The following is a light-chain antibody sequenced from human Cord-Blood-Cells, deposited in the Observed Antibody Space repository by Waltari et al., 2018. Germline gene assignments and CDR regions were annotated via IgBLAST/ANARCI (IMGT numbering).Light chain of an antibody. V-gene: IGKV1-39*01. J-gene: IGKJ4*01. CDR3: QQSYSTPRT. CDR1: QSISSY. CDR2: AAS. Sequence: IQMPKSPSPLSASVGERVTIPCRASQSISSYLNWYQQKPGKAPKPLIYAASSLQSGVPSRFSGSGSGTDFTLTISSLQPEDFATYYCQQSYSTPRTFGGGTKVEIK.